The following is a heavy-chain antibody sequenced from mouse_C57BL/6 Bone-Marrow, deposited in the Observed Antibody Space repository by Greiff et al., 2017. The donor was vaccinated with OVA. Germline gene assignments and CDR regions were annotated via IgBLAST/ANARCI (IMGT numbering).Heavy chain of an antibody. CDR2: ISSGGDYI. V-gene: IGHV5-9-1*02. CDR3: TRDRFYGNDEGFFDY. J-gene: IGHJ2*01. D-gene: IGHD2-2*01. Sequence: EVQLVESGEGLVKPGGSLKLSCAASGFTFSSYAMSWVRQTPEKSLEWVAYISSGGDYIYYADTVKGRFTISRDNARNTLYLQMSSLKSEDTAMYYCTRDRFYGNDEGFFDYWGQGTTLTVSS. CDR1: GFTFSSYA.